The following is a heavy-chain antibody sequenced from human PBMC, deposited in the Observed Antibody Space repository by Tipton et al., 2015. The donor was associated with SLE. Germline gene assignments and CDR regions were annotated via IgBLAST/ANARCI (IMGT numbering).Heavy chain of an antibody. CDR2: INSDGSST. V-gene: IGHV3-74*01. CDR1: GFTFSSYW. CDR3: ARGRDIVVVVAAAGFDP. D-gene: IGHD2-15*01. J-gene: IGHJ5*02. Sequence: SLRLSCAASGFTFSSYWMHWVRQAPGKGLVWVSRINSDGSSTSYADSVKGRFTISVDTSKNQFSLKLSSVTAADTAVYYCARGRDIVVVVAAAGFDPWGQGTLVTVSS.